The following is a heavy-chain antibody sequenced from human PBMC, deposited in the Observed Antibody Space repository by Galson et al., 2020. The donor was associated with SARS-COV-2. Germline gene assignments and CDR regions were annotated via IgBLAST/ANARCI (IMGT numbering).Heavy chain of an antibody. CDR1: GFTFDDYA. V-gene: IGHV3-9*03. J-gene: IGHJ4*02. CDR2: INWNSGSI. D-gene: IGHD2-2*01. CDR3: VKGYCSSSRCYAGDY. Sequence: SLRLSCSASGFTFDDYAMHWVRQAPGKGLEWVSSINWNSGSIAYADSVKGRFTISRDNAKNSLYLQMNSLRAEDMALYYCVKGYCSSSRCYAGDYWGQGTMVTVSA.